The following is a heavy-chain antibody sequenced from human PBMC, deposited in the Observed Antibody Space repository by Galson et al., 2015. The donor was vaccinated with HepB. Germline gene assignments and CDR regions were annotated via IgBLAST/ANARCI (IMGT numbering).Heavy chain of an antibody. CDR3: ARGRDIVTGYGGNWFGP. CDR1: GGSISSYY. D-gene: IGHD3-9*01. V-gene: IGHV4-59*01. Sequence: SETLSLTCTVSGGSISSYYWSWIRQPPGKGLEWIGYIYYSGSTNYNPSLKSRVTISVDTSKNQFSLKLSSVTAADTAVYYCARGRDIVTGYGGNWFGPWGQGTLVTVSS. J-gene: IGHJ5*02. CDR2: IYYSGST.